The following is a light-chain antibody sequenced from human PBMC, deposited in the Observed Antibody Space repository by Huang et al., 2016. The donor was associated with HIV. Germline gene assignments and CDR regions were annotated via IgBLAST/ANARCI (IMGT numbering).Light chain of an antibody. V-gene: IGKV1-5*01. J-gene: IGKJ2*01. CDR3: QQYNSYSVYT. CDR1: QSIRSW. Sequence: DIQMTHPPSTLSASVGDRVTITCRASQSIRSWLAWYQQKPGKAPKLLIYDASSLESGVPARFSGSGSGTEFTLTISSLQPVNFATYYCQQYNSYSVYTFGQGTKLEIK. CDR2: DAS.